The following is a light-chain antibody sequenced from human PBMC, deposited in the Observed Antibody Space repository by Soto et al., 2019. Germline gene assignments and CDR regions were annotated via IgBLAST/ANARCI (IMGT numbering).Light chain of an antibody. CDR2: GAS. CDR3: QQYGSSPRT. V-gene: IGKV3-20*01. Sequence: EIVLTQSPGALSLSPGERATLSCGASQSVSSSYLAWYQQKPGQAPRLLIYGASTRATGIPDRFSGSGSGTXXXXXXXXXXXXXFAVYYCQQYGSSPRTFGQGTKVEIK. J-gene: IGKJ1*01. CDR1: QSVSSSY.